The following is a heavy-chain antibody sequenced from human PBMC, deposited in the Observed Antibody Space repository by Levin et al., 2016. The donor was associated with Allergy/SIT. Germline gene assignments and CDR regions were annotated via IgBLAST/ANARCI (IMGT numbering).Heavy chain of an antibody. Sequence: SETLSLTCAVYGESFSGYYWSWIRQPPGKGLEWIGEINHSGSTNYNPSLKSRVTMSVDTSKHQFSLKLSSVTAADAAVYYCARGGFSLERRPLDSWGQGTLVTVSS. D-gene: IGHD1-1*01. CDR2: INHSGST. CDR3: ARGGFSLERRPLDS. J-gene: IGHJ4*02. CDR1: GESFSGYY. V-gene: IGHV4-34*01.